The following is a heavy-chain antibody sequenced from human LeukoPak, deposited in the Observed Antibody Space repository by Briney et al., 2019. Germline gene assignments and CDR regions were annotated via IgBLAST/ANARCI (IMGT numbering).Heavy chain of an antibody. CDR1: GFTFSSYW. CDR3: ARDRDGYNDY. Sequence: GGSLRLSCAASGFTFSSYWMHWVRQAPGKGLVWVSRINDDGSTTSSADSVKGRFTISRDNANNTLYLQMNSLRAEDTAVYYCARDRDGYNDYWGQGTLVTVSS. CDR2: INDDGSTT. V-gene: IGHV3-74*01. J-gene: IGHJ4*02. D-gene: IGHD5-24*01.